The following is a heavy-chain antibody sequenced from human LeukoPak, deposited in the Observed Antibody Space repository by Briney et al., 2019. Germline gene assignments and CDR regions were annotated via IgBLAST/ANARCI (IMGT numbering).Heavy chain of an antibody. CDR3: AREALREDYYYGMDV. D-gene: IGHD1-26*01. CDR1: GFTFSDYY. Sequence: GGSLRLSCAASGFTFSDYYMSWIRQAPGNGLEWVSYISSSGSTIYYADSVKGRFTISRDNAKNPLYLQMNSLRAEDTAVYYCAREALREDYYYGMDVWGQGTTVTVSS. J-gene: IGHJ6*02. V-gene: IGHV3-11*01. CDR2: ISSSGSTI.